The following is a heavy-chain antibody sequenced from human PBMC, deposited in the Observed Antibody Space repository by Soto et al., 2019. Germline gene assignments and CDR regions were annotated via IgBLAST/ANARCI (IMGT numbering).Heavy chain of an antibody. V-gene: IGHV1-3*01. CDR3: ARVDSSSWYAGYYFDY. CDR1: GYTFTSYA. J-gene: IGHJ4*02. CDR2: INAGNGNT. Sequence: ASVKVSCKASGYTFTSYAMHWVRQAPGQRLEWMGWINAGNGNTKYSQKFQGRVTITRDTSASTAYMELSSLRSEDTAVYHCARVDSSSWYAGYYFDYWGQGTLVTVSS. D-gene: IGHD6-13*01.